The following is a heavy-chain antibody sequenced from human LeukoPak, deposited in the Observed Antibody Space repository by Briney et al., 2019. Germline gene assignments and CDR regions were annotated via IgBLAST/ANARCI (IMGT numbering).Heavy chain of an antibody. CDR1: GFSFSSHA. CDR2: IWYDGSNK. V-gene: IGHV3-33*06. CDR3: AKVEQYQLPNYYGMDV. D-gene: IGHD2-2*01. J-gene: IGHJ6*02. Sequence: PGGSLRLSCAASGFSFSSHAMHWVRQAPGKGLEWVAVIWYDGSNKYYADSVKGRFTISRDNSKNTLYLQMNSLRADDTAVYYCAKVEQYQLPNYYGMDVWGQGTTVTVSS.